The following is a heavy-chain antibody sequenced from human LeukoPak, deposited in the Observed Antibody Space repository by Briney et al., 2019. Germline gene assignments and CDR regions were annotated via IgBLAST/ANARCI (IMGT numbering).Heavy chain of an antibody. CDR1: GGSISSYY. V-gene: IGHV4-59*01. CDR3: ARSSSTGYTTYHYGVDV. CDR2: IYYSGST. Sequence: SETLSLTCTVSGGSISSYYWSWIRQPPGKGLEYIGYIYYSGSTNYNPSLKSRVTMSVDTSKNQFSLKLSSVTAADTAVYYCARSSSTGYTTYHYGVDVWGQGTTVTVSS. J-gene: IGHJ6*02. D-gene: IGHD3-22*01.